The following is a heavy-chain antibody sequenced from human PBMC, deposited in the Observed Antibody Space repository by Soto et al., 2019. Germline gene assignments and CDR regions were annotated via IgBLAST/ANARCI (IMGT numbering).Heavy chain of an antibody. D-gene: IGHD2-2*01. V-gene: IGHV1-8*01. CDR3: ARGTNIVVVLAALYSSVWYYYYYMDV. CDR1: GYTFTSYD. CDR2: MNPNSGNT. Sequence: GASVKVSCKASGYTFTSYDINWVRQATGQGVEGMGWMNPNSGNTGYAQKFQGRVTMTRNTSISTAYMELSSLRSEDTAVYYCARGTNIVVVLAALYSSVWYYYYYMDVWGKGTTVTVSS. J-gene: IGHJ6*03.